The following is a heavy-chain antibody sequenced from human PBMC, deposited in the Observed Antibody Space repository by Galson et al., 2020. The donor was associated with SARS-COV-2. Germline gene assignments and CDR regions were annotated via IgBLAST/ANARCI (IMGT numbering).Heavy chain of an antibody. CDR1: GGTFSHYA. D-gene: IGHD3-22*01. J-gene: IGHJ5*02. CDR3: ARGHAHDENSGYLTGWFDP. CDR2: IIPFLGTP. V-gene: IGHV1-69*05. Sequence: ASVKVSCKASGGTFSHYAISWVRQAPGQGLEWMGGIIPFLGTPNYAQKFQDRVTITTDESTSTAYMQLNSLRSDDTAVYYCARGHAHDENSGYLTGWFDPWGQGTLVTVSS.